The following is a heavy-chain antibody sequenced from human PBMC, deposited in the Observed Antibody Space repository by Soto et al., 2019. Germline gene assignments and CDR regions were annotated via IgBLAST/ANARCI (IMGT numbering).Heavy chain of an antibody. CDR2: TYYRSKWYN. CDR3: ARGDYYYYMDV. CDR1: GDRVSRNSAA. Sequence: PSQTLSLTCASSGDRVSRNSAAWNWIRPSPSRGLEWLGRTYYRSKWYNDYAVSVKSRITINPDTSKNQFSLQLNSVTPEDTAVYYCARGDYYYYMDVWGKGTTVTVSS. V-gene: IGHV6-1*01. J-gene: IGHJ6*03.